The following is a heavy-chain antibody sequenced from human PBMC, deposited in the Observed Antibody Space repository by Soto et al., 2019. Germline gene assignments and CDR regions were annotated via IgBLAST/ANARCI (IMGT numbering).Heavy chain of an antibody. CDR1: GFKFRDHG. CDR2: ISPDGSNE. D-gene: IGHD1-1*01. J-gene: IGHJ5*02. Sequence: QGQLVESGGGVVQPGRSLRLSCSVSGFKFRDHGMHWVRQAPGKGLEWVAAISPDGSNEFYEDSVKGRFTVARDNSRNILYLHLNNLISEDTSVYYCAKDGWNHGLFDPWGPGTLVIVSS. CDR3: AKDGWNHGLFDP. V-gene: IGHV3-30*18.